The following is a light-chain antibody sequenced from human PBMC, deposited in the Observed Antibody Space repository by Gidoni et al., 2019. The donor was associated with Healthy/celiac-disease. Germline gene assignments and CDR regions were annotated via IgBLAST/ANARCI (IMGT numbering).Light chain of an antibody. V-gene: IGKV1-39*01. CDR3: QQCYSTPHT. J-gene: IGKJ4*01. CDR2: AAS. Sequence: DIHMTQSPSSLSASVGDRVTITCRASQSISSYLNWYQQKPGKAPKLLIYAASSLQSGVPSRFSGSGSGTDFTLTISSLQPEDFATYYCQQCYSTPHTFGGGTKVEIK. CDR1: QSISSY.